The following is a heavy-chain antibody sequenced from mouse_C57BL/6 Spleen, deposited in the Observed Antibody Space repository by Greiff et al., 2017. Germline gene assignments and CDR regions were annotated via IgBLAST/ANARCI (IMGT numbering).Heavy chain of an antibody. Sequence: VQLQESGAELARPGASVKMSCKASGYTFTSYSMHWVKQRPGQGLEWIGYINPSSGYTKYNQKFKDKATLTADKSSSTAYMQLSSLTSEDTAVYYGAKPHYGNYEGYALDYWGQGTSVTVSS. CDR3: AKPHYGNYEGYALDY. CDR1: GYTFTSYS. D-gene: IGHD2-1*01. J-gene: IGHJ4*01. V-gene: IGHV1-4*01. CDR2: INPSSGYT.